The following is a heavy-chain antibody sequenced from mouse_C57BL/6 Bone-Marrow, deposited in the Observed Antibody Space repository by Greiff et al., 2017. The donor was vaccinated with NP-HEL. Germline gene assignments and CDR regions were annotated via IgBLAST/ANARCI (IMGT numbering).Heavy chain of an antibody. CDR1: GYTFTSYW. CDR2: IDPSDSYT. CDR3: ARWWAIDDGSPFDY. J-gene: IGHJ2*01. Sequence: QVQLQQPGAELVRPGTSVKFSCKASGYTFTSYWMHWVKQRPGQGLEWIGVIDPSDSYTNYNQKFKGKATLTVDTSSSTAYMQLSSLTSEDSAVYYCARWWAIDDGSPFDYWGQGTTLTVSS. D-gene: IGHD1-1*02. V-gene: IGHV1-59*01.